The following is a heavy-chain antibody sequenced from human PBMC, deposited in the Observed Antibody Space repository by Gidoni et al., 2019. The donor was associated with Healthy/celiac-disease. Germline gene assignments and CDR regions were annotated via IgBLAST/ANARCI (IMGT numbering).Heavy chain of an antibody. CDR3: AKDQGIVVVPAASYYFDY. J-gene: IGHJ4*02. D-gene: IGHD2-2*01. CDR1: GFTFSIYA. Sequence: EVQLLESGGGLVQPGGSLRLSCAASGFTFSIYAMSWVRQAPGKGLEWASAISGSGGSTYYADAVKGRFTISRDNSKNTLYLQMNSLRAEDTAVYYCAKDQGIVVVPAASYYFDYWGQGTLVTVSS. CDR2: ISGSGGST. V-gene: IGHV3-23*01.